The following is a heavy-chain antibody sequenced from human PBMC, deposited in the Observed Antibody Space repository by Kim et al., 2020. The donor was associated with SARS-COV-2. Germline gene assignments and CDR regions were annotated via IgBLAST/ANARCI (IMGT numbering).Heavy chain of an antibody. J-gene: IGHJ4*02. CDR1: GFSFSSNW. CDR3: ARDVCGSRDY. Sequence: GGSLRLSCTASGFSFSSNWMHWVRQAPGKGPVWVARINPDGILTNHADSVQGRFTISRDNAENTLHLQMNSLTVDDTAIYYCARDVCGSRDYWGQGTLVIVSS. V-gene: IGHV3-74*01. CDR2: INPDGILT. D-gene: IGHD2-21*01.